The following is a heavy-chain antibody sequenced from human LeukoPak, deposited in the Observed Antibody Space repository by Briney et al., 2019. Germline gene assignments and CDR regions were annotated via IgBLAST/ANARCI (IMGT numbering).Heavy chain of an antibody. J-gene: IGHJ4*02. V-gene: IGHV3-15*07. CDR3: TTYTVTTPYFFDY. Sequence: GGSLRLSCAASGFTFNNAWMNWVRQAPGKGLEWVGRIKSKTDGGTTDYAAPVKGRFTISRDDPKNTLYLQMNSLKTEDTAMYYCTTYTVTTPYFFDYWGQGTLVTVSS. D-gene: IGHD4-17*01. CDR1: GFTFNNAW. CDR2: IKSKTDGGTT.